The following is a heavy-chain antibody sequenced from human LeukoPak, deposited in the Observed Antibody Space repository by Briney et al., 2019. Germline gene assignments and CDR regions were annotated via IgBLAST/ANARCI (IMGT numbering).Heavy chain of an antibody. CDR2: ISAYNGNT. Sequence: ASVKVSCKASGYTFTSYGISWVRQAPGQGLEWMGWISAYNGNTNYAQKLQGRVTMTTDTSTSTAYMELRSLRSDDTAVYYCARDWDGRYNWNYIFDPWGQGTLVTVSS. J-gene: IGHJ5*02. V-gene: IGHV1-18*01. D-gene: IGHD1-7*01. CDR1: GYTFTSYG. CDR3: ARDWDGRYNWNYIFDP.